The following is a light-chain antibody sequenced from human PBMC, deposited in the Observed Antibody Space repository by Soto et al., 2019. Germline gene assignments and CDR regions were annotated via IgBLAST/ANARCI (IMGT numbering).Light chain of an antibody. Sequence: IQMTQSPSSLSASVGDRVTISCWASQTISTYLHLYQHKPGRAPRLLISDVSTLQSGVPGRFRGSGAETEFTLIITYLQPEDFATYYCQQGYSIHALTFGGGTKVELK. J-gene: IGKJ4*01. CDR1: QTISTY. CDR3: QQGYSIHALT. CDR2: DVS. V-gene: IGKV1-39*01.